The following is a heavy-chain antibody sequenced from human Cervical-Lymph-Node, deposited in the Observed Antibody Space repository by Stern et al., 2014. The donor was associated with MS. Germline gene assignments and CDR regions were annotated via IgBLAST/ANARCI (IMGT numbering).Heavy chain of an antibody. Sequence: EVQLVESGAELIRPGESLKISCKGSGYKFSIYWIAWVRQMPGKGLEWMGIIYPGDSETRYSPSFQGKVTMSADKSTSTAYLQWSSLNASDTAMYFCARQTTAWASDVWGQGTLVTVSS. J-gene: IGHJ4*02. CDR3: ARQTTAWASDV. CDR1: GYKFSIYW. D-gene: IGHD1-14*01. CDR2: IYPGDSET. V-gene: IGHV5-51*01.